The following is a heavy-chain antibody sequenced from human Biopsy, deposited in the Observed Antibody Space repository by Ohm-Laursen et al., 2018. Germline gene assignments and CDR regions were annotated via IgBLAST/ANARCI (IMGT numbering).Heavy chain of an antibody. CDR3: ARDDAVTVIRGLYY. J-gene: IGHJ4*02. Sequence: TLSLTCTVSGGSISSYYWNWIRQPPGKGLEWIGYIYYNGTTDYSPSLKSRVTISIDKSKNQFFLKLSSVTAEDTAVYYCARDDAVTVIRGLYYWGQGALVTVSS. D-gene: IGHD2-21*02. V-gene: IGHV4-59*01. CDR2: IYYNGTT. CDR1: GGSISSYY.